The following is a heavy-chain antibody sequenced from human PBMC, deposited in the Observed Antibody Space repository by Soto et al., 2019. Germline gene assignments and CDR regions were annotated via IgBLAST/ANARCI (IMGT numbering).Heavy chain of an antibody. J-gene: IGHJ4*02. CDR3: ARLRKGGYCDY. Sequence: EVQLVESGGGLVQPGGSLRLSCAASEFTFSNFWMSWVRQAPGKGLEWVANIKEDGSEKYDVDSVKGRFTISRDSAKKSLYLQMDSLRAEDTAVYYCARLRKGGYCDYWGQGALVTVST. V-gene: IGHV3-7*03. CDR2: IKEDGSEK. CDR1: EFTFSNFW. D-gene: IGHD1-26*01.